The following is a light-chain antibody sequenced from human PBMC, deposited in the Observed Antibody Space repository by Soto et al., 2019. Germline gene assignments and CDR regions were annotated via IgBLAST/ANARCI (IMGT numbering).Light chain of an antibody. J-gene: IGKJ4*01. CDR1: QSVGNI. CDR2: DAS. CDR3: QQRSDWPLT. Sequence: EIVLTQSPATLSLSPGETATLSCRASQSVGNILAWYQHRPGQAPRLLISDASNRATGVPVRFSGSGSGTDFTLTINNLEPEDFAVYYWQQRSDWPLTFGGGTKVEI. V-gene: IGKV3-11*01.